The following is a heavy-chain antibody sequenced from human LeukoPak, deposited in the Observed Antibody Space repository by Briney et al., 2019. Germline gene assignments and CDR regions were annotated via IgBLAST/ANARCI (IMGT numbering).Heavy chain of an antibody. CDR1: GFTFSSYA. D-gene: IGHD7-27*01. CDR3: AKGQTWASVYFDS. CDR2: ISSSGDDT. V-gene: IGHV3-23*01. J-gene: IGHJ4*02. Sequence: GVSVTLSCAASGFTFSSYAMSWVRQAPGKGLEHISAISSSGDDTLYADSVKGRFTISRDNFKNTLYLQMNSLRAEDTAVYYCAKGQTWASVYFDSWGQGTLVTVS.